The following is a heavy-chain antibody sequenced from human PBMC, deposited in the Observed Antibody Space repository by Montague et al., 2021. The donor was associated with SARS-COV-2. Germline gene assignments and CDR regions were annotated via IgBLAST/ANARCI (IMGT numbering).Heavy chain of an antibody. Sequence: SETLSLTCTVSGDSITSIIHYWGWIRQPPRKGLEWIASIFYTGTIYYNPSLKSRVTMSLDTSKSQFSLNLTSVTAADTAVYFCARHPTTVTTFHWGQGSLVTVSS. CDR1: GDSITSIIHY. J-gene: IGHJ4*02. V-gene: IGHV4-39*01. D-gene: IGHD4-17*01. CDR2: IFYTGTI. CDR3: ARHPTTVTTFH.